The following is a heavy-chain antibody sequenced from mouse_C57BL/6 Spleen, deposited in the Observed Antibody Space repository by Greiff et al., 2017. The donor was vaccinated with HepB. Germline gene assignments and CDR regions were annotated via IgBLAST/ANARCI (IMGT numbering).Heavy chain of an antibody. CDR3: ARVGLGENAMDY. CDR1: GFTFSSYA. CDR2: ISDGGSYT. Sequence: EVKLMESGGGLVKPGGSLKLSCAASGFTFSSYAMSWVRQTPEKRLEWVATISDGGSYTYYPDNVKGRFTISRDNAKNNLYLQMSQLKSEDTAMYYCARVGLGENAMDYWGQGTSVTVSS. J-gene: IGHJ4*01. D-gene: IGHD3-3*01. V-gene: IGHV5-4*03.